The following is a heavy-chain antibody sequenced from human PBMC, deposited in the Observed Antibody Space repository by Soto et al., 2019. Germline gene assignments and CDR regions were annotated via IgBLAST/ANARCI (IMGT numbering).Heavy chain of an antibody. CDR3: ASTEYSSSPFDY. CDR1: GGSIISYH. V-gene: IGHV4-59*08. J-gene: IGHJ4*02. D-gene: IGHD6-6*01. CDR2: IYYSGST. Sequence: SETLSLTCTVYGGSIISYHWSWIRQPPGKGLEWIGYIYYSGSTNYNPSLKSRVTISVDTSKNQFSLKLSSVTAADTAVYYCASTEYSSSPFDYWGQGTLVTVSS.